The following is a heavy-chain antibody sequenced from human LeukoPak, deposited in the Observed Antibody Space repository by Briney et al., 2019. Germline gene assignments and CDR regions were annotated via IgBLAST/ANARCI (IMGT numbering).Heavy chain of an antibody. CDR3: AAGLRGPTVTGKYYYYGMDV. CDR2: IVVGSGNT. D-gene: IGHD4-11*01. Sequence: SVKVSFKASGFTFTKSALQWVRQARGQRLEWIGWIVVGSGNTDYAQKFQERVTITRDMFTSTAYMELSSLRSEDTAVYYCAAGLRGPTVTGKYYYYGMDVWGQGTTVTVSS. J-gene: IGHJ6*02. CDR1: GFTFTKSA. V-gene: IGHV1-58*01.